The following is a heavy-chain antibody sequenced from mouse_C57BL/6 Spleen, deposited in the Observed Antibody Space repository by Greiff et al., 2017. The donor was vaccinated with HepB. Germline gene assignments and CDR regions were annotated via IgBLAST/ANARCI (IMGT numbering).Heavy chain of an antibody. CDR1: GFTFSNYW. CDR2: IRLKSDNYAT. CDR3: TGGDGLFDY. D-gene: IGHD3-1*01. J-gene: IGHJ2*01. Sequence: DVKLQESGGGLVQPGGSMKLSCVASGFTFSNYWMNWVRQSPEKGLEWVAQIRLKSDNYATHYAESVKGRFTISRDDSKSSVYLQMNNLRAEDTGIYYCTGGDGLFDYWGQGTTLTVSS. V-gene: IGHV6-3*01.